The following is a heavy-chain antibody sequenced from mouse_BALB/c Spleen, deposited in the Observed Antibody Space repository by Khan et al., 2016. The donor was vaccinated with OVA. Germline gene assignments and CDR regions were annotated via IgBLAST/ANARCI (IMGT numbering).Heavy chain of an antibody. CDR1: GFTFSTYG. CDR2: ISSCGSYT. V-gene: IGHV5-6*01. D-gene: IGHD1-1*01. CDR3: ARLAYYYNSEGFAY. J-gene: IGHJ3*01. Sequence: EVELVESGGDLVKPGGSLKLSCAASGFTFSTYGMSWVRQTPDKRLEWVATISSCGSYTYYPDNVKGRFTISRDNAKNTLYLQMSSLKSEDTAMYYCARLAYYYNSEGFAYWGQGTLVTVSA.